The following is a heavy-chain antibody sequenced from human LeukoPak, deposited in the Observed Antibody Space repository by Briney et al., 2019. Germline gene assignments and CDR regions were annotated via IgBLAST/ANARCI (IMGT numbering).Heavy chain of an antibody. Sequence: PGGSLRPSCAASGFTFSSYAMSWVRQAPGKGLEWVSAISGSGGSTYYADSVKGRFTISRDNSKNTLYLQMNSLRAEDTAVYYCAKDAAASYDSSGYYFDYWGQGTLVTVSS. CDR3: AKDAAASYDSSGYYFDY. CDR1: GFTFSSYA. J-gene: IGHJ4*02. V-gene: IGHV3-23*01. CDR2: ISGSGGST. D-gene: IGHD3-22*01.